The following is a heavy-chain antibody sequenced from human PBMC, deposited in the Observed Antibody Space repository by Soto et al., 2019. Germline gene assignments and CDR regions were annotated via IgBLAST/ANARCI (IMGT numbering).Heavy chain of an antibody. CDR3: ASPRTAAQYFYTMDA. CDR2: IIAVFGTP. J-gene: IGHJ6*02. V-gene: IGHV1-69*01. CDR1: GDSFSTYA. Sequence: QVQLVQSGAEVKKPGSSVRVSCKVSGDSFSTYAISWVRQAPGQGLEGMGGIIAVFGTPSYAQKFKERVTISADEATTTAHMDLPSLRSEDSATYDCASPRTAAQYFYTMDAWGQGTTVAVSS. D-gene: IGHD6-13*01.